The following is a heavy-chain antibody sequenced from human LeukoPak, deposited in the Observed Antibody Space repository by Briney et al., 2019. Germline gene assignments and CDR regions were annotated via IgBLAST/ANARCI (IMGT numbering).Heavy chain of an antibody. CDR2: IIPIFGIA. CDR3: ARDREGDGYICSDY. D-gene: IGHD5-24*01. J-gene: IGHJ4*02. V-gene: IGHV1-69*04. CDR1: GGTFSSYA. Sequence: SVKVSCKASGGTFSSYAISWVRQAPGQGLEWMGRIIPIFGIANYAQKFQGRVTITADKSTSTAYMELSSLRSEDTAVYYCARDREGDGYICSDYWGQGTLVTVSS.